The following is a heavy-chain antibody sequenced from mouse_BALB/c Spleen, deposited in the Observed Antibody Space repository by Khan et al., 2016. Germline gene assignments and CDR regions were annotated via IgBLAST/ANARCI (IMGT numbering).Heavy chain of an antibody. CDR1: GYTFTTYT. D-gene: IGHD2-1*01. CDR3: TRADGNNGY. Sequence: QVQLQQSGAELARPGASVKISCKASGYTFTTYTMQWVKQRPGQGLEWIGYINPASNNSNYNQKVKDKATLTADRSSSTAYMQLSCLTSEDSAVNYCTRADGNNGYWGQGTLVTVSA. CDR2: INPASNNS. V-gene: IGHV1-4*01. J-gene: IGHJ3*02.